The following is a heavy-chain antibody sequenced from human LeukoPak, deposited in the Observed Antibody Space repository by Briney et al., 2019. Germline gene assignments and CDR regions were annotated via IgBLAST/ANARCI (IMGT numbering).Heavy chain of an antibody. Sequence: GGSLRLSCAASGFIFSSYAMSWVRQAPGKGLEWVSTISGSGSSTYYADSVKGRFTISRDNSKNTLYLQMNSLRAEDTAVYYCTRNWGSDNWFDPWGQGTLVTVSS. V-gene: IGHV3-23*01. CDR2: ISGSGSST. J-gene: IGHJ5*02. D-gene: IGHD7-27*01. CDR1: GFIFSSYA. CDR3: TRNWGSDNWFDP.